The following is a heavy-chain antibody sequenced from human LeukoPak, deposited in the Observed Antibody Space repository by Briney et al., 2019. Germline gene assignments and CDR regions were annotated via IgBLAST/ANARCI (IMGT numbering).Heavy chain of an antibody. CDR1: GGTFSSYA. Sequence: ASVKVSCKASGGTFSSYAIGWVRQAPGQGLEWMGIINPSGGSTSYAQKFQGRVTMTRDTSTSTVYMELSSLRSEDTAVYYCARDGGSYIRYFDYWGQGTLVTVSS. CDR3: ARDGGSYIRYFDY. J-gene: IGHJ4*02. D-gene: IGHD1-26*01. V-gene: IGHV1-46*01. CDR2: INPSGGST.